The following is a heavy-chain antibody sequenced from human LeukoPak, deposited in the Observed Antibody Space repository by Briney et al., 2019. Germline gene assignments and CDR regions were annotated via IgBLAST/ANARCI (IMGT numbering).Heavy chain of an antibody. Sequence: GGSLRLSCAASGFTVSSNYMSWVRQAPGKGLKWVSVIYSGGSTYYADSVKGRFTISRDNSKNTLYLQMNSLRAEDTAVYYCARGYYDYAFDIWGQGTMVTVSS. CDR1: GFTVSSNY. J-gene: IGHJ3*02. D-gene: IGHD3-22*01. V-gene: IGHV3-53*01. CDR3: ARGYYDYAFDI. CDR2: IYSGGST.